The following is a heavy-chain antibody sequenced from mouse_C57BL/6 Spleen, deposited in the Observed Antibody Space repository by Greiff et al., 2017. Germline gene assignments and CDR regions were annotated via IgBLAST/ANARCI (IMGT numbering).Heavy chain of an antibody. CDR3: ARAGRLRDAMDY. D-gene: IGHD2-4*01. V-gene: IGHV1-55*01. CDR1: GFTFTSYW. Sequence: QVQLQQPGAELVKPGASVKMSCKASGFTFTSYWITWVKQRPGQGLEWIGDIYPGSGSTNYNEKFKSKATLTVDTSSSTAYMQLSSLTSEDSAVYYCARAGRLRDAMDYWGQGTTVTVYS. CDR2: IYPGSGST. J-gene: IGHJ4*01.